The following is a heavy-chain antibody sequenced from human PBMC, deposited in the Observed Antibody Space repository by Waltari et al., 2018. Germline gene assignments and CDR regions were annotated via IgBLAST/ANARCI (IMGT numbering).Heavy chain of an antibody. D-gene: IGHD3-3*01. Sequence: QVQLVQSGAEVKKPGSSVKVSCKASGGTFSSYAISWVRQAPGQGLEWMGGIIPIFGTANYAQKFQGRVTITADKSTSTAYMELSSLRSEDTAVYYCASTYYDFWSGYYSYNWFDPWGQGTLVTVSS. CDR3: ASTYYDFWSGYYSYNWFDP. CDR1: GGTFSSYA. CDR2: IIPIFGTA. J-gene: IGHJ5*02. V-gene: IGHV1-69*14.